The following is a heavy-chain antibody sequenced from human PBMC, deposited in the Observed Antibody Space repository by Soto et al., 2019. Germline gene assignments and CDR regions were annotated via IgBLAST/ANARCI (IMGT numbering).Heavy chain of an antibody. CDR3: ARDRRIAEHNWFDP. CDR1: GGTFSSYA. V-gene: IGHV1-69*01. D-gene: IGHD6-13*01. J-gene: IGHJ5*02. CDR2: IIPIFGTA. Sequence: QVQLVQSGAEVKKPGSSVKVSCKASGGTFSSYAISWVRQAPVQGLEWMGGIIPIFGTAHYAQKFQCRVTITADESTSTAYMELSSLRSEDTAVYYCARDRRIAEHNWFDPWGQGTLVTVSS.